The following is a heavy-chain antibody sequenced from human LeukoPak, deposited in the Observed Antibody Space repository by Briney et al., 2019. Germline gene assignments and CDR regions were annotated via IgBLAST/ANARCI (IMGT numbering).Heavy chain of an antibody. CDR1: GFTLSSYS. D-gene: IGHD3-22*01. J-gene: IGHJ3*02. CDR2: ISSSSSYI. V-gene: IGHV3-21*01. CDR3: ARRGVDSSGYRDAFDI. Sequence: GGSLRLSCAASGFTLSSYSMNFVRQAPGKGLEWVSSISSSSSYIYYADSVKGRFTISRDNAKNSLYLQMNSLRAEDTAVYYCARRGVDSSGYRDAFDIWGQGTMVTVSS.